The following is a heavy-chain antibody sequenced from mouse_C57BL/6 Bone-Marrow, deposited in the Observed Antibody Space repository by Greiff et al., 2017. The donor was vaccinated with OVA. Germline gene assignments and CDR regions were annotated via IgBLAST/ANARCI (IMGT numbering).Heavy chain of an antibody. V-gene: IGHV5-6*01. CDR1: GFTFSSYG. CDR3: ARQSTTVVAKDYFDY. Sequence: EVMLVESGGDLVKPGGSLKLSCAASGFTFSSYGMSWVRQTPDKRLEWVATISSGGSYTYYPESVKGRFTISRDNAKNTLYLQMSSLKSEDTAMYYCARQSTTVVAKDYFDYWGQGTTLTVSS. J-gene: IGHJ2*01. CDR2: ISSGGSYT. D-gene: IGHD1-1*01.